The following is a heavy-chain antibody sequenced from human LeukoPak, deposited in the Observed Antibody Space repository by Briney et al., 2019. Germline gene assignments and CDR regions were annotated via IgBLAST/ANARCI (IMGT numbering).Heavy chain of an antibody. CDR1: GFTFSNYA. V-gene: IGHV3-23*01. CDR2: ISGSDGST. D-gene: IGHD1-1*01. CDR3: AIRRDWKDLGFDP. J-gene: IGHJ5*02. Sequence: GSLTLSCAASGFTFSNYAMSWVGQAPGKGLEWVSAISGSDGSTIYADSGKGRFTISRDNAKNSLYLQMNSLTAEDPAVYYWAIRRDWKDLGFDPWGQGTLVTVSS.